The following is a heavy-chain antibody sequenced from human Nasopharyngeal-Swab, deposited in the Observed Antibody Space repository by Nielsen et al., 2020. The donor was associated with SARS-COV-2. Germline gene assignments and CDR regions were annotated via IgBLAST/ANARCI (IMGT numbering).Heavy chain of an antibody. J-gene: IGHJ6*03. V-gene: IGHV1-69*13. D-gene: IGHD2-2*01. CDR3: AREMGYCSSTSCGQEGNYYYCMDV. CDR2: IIPIFGTA. Sequence: SVKVSCKASGGTFSSYAISWVRQAPGQGLEWMGGIIPIFGTANYAQKFQGRVTITADESTSTAYMELSSLRSEDTAVYYCAREMGYCSSTSCGQEGNYYYCMDVWGKGTTVTVSS. CDR1: GGTFSSYA.